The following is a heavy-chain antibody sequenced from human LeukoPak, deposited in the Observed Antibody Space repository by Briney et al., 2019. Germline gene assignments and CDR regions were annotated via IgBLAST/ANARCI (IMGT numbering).Heavy chain of an antibody. CDR2: IWYDGSNK. CDR1: GFTVSSNY. D-gene: IGHD2-21*02. J-gene: IGHJ4*02. Sequence: GGSLRLSCVASGFTVSSNYMSWVRQAPGKGLEWVAVIWYDGSNKYYADSVKGRFTISRDNSKNTVYLQMNSLRAEDTAVYYCARVSPEIVVVTGTGAPDYWGQGTLVTVSS. V-gene: IGHV3-33*08. CDR3: ARVSPEIVVVTGTGAPDY.